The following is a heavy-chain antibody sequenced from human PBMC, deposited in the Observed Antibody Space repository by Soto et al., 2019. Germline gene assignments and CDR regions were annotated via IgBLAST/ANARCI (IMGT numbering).Heavy chain of an antibody. Sequence: EVPLVESGGGLVQPGASLRLSCAASGFIVSTNQMSWVRQAPGKGLEWVSVTYSGGDTYYADSVKGRFIISRDNSKNTLQLQMNSLRVEDTAVYYCAREGAAAGIACWGQGTLVTGSS. J-gene: IGHJ4*02. CDR1: GFIVSTNQ. V-gene: IGHV3-66*01. CDR3: AREGAAAGIAC. CDR2: TYSGGDT. D-gene: IGHD6-13*01.